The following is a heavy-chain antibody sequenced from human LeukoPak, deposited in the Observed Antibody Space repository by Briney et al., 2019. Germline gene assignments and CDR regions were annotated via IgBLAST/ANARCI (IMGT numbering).Heavy chain of an antibody. D-gene: IGHD2-2*01. CDR2: VSESGDRT. CDR1: GFTFSTYV. J-gene: IGHJ4*02. CDR3: AKGTAYADY. V-gene: IGHV3-23*01. Sequence: GGSLRLSCAASGFTFSTYVMNWVRQAPGKGLEWVSSVSESGDRTFYADSVKGRFTISRENSKNTLYLQMNSLTAEDTAVYFCAKGTAYADYWGQGTLVTVSS.